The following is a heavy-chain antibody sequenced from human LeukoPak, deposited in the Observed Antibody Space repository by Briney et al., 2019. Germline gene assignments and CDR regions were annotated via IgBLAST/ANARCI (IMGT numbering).Heavy chain of an antibody. CDR2: ISYDGSNK. J-gene: IGHJ4*02. Sequence: GSLRLSCAASGFTFSSYAMHWVRQAPDKGLEWVAVISYDGSNKYYADSVKGRFTISRDNSKNTLYLQMNSLRAEDTAVYYCARDLAYSGSYESGDDWGQGTLVTVSS. V-gene: IGHV3-30-3*01. D-gene: IGHD1-26*01. CDR3: ARDLAYSGSYESGDD. CDR1: GFTFSSYA.